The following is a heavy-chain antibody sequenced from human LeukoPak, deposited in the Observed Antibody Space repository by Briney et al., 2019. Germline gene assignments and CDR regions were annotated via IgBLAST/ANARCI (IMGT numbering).Heavy chain of an antibody. CDR2: IRYDGSNK. J-gene: IGHJ4*02. CDR1: GFTFSSYG. CDR3: AKSLRLILTGYPFYFDY. V-gene: IGHV3-30*02. D-gene: IGHD3-9*01. Sequence: GGSLRLSCAASGFTFSSYGMHWARQAPGKGLEWVAFIRYDGSNKYYADSVKGRFTISRDNSKNTLYLQMNSLRAEDTAVYYCAKSLRLILTGYPFYFDYWGQGTLVTVSS.